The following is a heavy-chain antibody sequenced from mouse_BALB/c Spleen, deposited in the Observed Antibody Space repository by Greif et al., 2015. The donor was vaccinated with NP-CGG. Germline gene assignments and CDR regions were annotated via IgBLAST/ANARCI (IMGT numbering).Heavy chain of an antibody. Sequence: EVQGVESGAELVKPGASVKLSCTASGFNIKDTYMHWVKQRPEQGLEWIGRIDPANGNTKYDPKFQGKATMTADTSSNTAYLQLSSLTSEDTAVYYCARNYGYGGDYWGQGTTLTVSS. CDR1: GFNIKDTY. J-gene: IGHJ2*01. D-gene: IGHD1-2*01. CDR2: IDPANGNT. V-gene: IGHV14-3*02. CDR3: ARNYGYGGDY.